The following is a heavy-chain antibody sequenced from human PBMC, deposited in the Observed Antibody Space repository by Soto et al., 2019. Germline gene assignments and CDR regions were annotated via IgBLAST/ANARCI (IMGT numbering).Heavy chain of an antibody. CDR2: IKSKTDGGTT. V-gene: IGHV3-15*01. Sequence: PGGSLRLSCAASGFTFSNAWMSWVRQAPGKGLEWVGRIKSKTDGGTTDYAAPVKGRFTISRDDSKNTLYLQMNSLRAEDTAVYYCAKDSTSGSYYYYYGMDVWGQGTTVTVSS. CDR3: AKDSTSGSYYYYYGMDV. J-gene: IGHJ6*02. D-gene: IGHD1-26*01. CDR1: GFTFSNAW.